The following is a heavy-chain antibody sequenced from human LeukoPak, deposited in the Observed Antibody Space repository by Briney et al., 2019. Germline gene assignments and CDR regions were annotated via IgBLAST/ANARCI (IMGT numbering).Heavy chain of an antibody. V-gene: IGHV3-11*04. D-gene: IGHD1-26*01. CDR1: GFTFSDYY. J-gene: IGHJ4*02. Sequence: GGSLRLSCAASGFTFSDYYMSWIRQAPGKGLEWVSYISSSGSTIYYADSVKGRFTVSRDNSQKKLFLQMNNLRPDDTALYYCARGTSSPGYFDLWGQGTQVTVSS. CDR2: ISSSGSTI. CDR3: ARGTSSPGYFDL.